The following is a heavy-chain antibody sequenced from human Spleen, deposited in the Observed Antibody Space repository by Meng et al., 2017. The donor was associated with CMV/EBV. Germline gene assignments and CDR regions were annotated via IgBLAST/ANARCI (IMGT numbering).Heavy chain of an antibody. CDR2: IYHSGST. CDR1: GGAISSSNW. D-gene: IGHD6-19*01. CDR3: ARSGGLAVAGTVNFDY. Sequence: SGGAISSSNWWSWVRQHPGKGLEWIGEIYHSGSTNYNPSLKSRVTISVDKSKNQFSLKLSSVTAADTAVYYCARSGGLAVAGTVNFDYWGQGTLVTVSS. V-gene: IGHV4-4*02. J-gene: IGHJ4*02.